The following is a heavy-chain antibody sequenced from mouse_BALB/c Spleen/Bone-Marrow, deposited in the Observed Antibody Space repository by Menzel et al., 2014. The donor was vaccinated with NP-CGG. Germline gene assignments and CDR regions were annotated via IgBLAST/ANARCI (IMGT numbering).Heavy chain of an antibody. V-gene: IGHV14-3*02. CDR2: IDPANGNT. CDR3: ANYDYGWYFDV. J-gene: IGHJ1*01. Sequence: LVESGAELVKPGASVKLSCTASGFNIKDTYMHWVKQRPEQGLEWIGRIDPANGNTKYDPKFQGKATITADTSPNTAYLQLSSLTSEDTAVYYCANYDYGWYFDVWGAGTTVTVSS. D-gene: IGHD2-4*01. CDR1: GFNIKDTY.